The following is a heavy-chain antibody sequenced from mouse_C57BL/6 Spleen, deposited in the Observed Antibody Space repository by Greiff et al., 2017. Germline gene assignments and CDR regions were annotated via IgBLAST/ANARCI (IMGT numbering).Heavy chain of an antibody. Sequence: VQGVESGPGLVAPSQSLSITCTVSGFSLTSYGVDWVRQSPGKGLEWLGVIWGVGSTNYNSALKSRLSISKDNSKSQVFLKMNSLQTDDTAMYYCASYDYGGGFAYWGQGTLVTVSA. D-gene: IGHD2-4*01. J-gene: IGHJ3*01. V-gene: IGHV2-6*01. CDR2: IWGVGST. CDR1: GFSLTSYG. CDR3: ASYDYGGGFAY.